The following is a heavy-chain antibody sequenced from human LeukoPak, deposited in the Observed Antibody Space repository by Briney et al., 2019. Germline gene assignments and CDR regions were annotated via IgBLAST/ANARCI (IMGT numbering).Heavy chain of an antibody. V-gene: IGHV4-39*07. D-gene: IGHD2-2*01. CDR1: GGSISSSSYY. Sequence: SETLSLTCTVSGGSISSSSYYWGWIRQPPGKGLEWIGSIYYSGSTYYNPSLKSRVTISADTSKNQFSLKLSSVTAADTAVYYCARDPIPPPDRQYCSSTSCTPDDAFDIWGQGTMVTVSS. CDR2: IYYSGST. J-gene: IGHJ3*02. CDR3: ARDPIPPPDRQYCSSTSCTPDDAFDI.